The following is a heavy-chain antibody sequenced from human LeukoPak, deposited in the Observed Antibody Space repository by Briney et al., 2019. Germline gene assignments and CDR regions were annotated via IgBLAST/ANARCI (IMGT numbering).Heavy chain of an antibody. D-gene: IGHD1-7*01. CDR3: ARVVGTDEGADY. CDR1: GFTFRNYW. CDR2: IKPDGSEK. J-gene: IGHJ4*02. Sequence: GGSLRLSRAASGFTFRNYWMNWVRQAPGKGLEWVANIKPDGSEKRYVDSVKGRFTTSRDNAKNSLYLQMNSLRAEDTAVYYCARVVGTDEGADYWGQGTLVTVSS. V-gene: IGHV3-7*04.